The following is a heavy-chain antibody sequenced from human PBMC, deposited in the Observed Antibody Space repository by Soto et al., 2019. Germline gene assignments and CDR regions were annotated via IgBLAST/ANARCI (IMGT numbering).Heavy chain of an antibody. D-gene: IGHD6-19*01. CDR2: FMPRFGTS. Sequence: QVQRVQSGAEVREPGSSLKVSCTASGGKFGIYAISWVRQAPGQGLEWMGGFMPRFGTSNYAQKFQGRVTMTRDTSMSTAYLEVRSLRPDDTAVYYCAKGDSSWVSWFDPWGQGTLVTVSS. V-gene: IGHV1-69*06. CDR3: AKGDSSWVSWFDP. J-gene: IGHJ5*02. CDR1: GGKFGIYA.